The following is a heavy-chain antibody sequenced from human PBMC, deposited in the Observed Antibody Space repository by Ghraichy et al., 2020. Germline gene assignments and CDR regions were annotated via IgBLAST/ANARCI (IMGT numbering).Heavy chain of an antibody. D-gene: IGHD6-6*01. J-gene: IGHJ6*03. CDR2: ISYDGSNK. CDR1: GFTFSSYG. V-gene: IGHV3-30*18. Sequence: GESLNISCAASGFTFSSYGMHWVRQAPGKGLEWVAVISYDGSNKYYADSVKGRFTISRDNSKNTLYLQMNSLRAEDTAVYYCAKDTGVAARPPLAYYMDVWGKGTTVTVSS. CDR3: AKDTGVAARPPLAYYMDV.